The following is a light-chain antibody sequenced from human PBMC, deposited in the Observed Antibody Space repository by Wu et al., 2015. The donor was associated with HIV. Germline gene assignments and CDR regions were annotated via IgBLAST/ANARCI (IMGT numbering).Light chain of an antibody. CDR2: GAS. V-gene: IGKV3-20*01. Sequence: ELVLTQSPGTLSLSPGERATLSCRASQSVSSSKLAWHQQKPGQGPRLLIYGASNRATGIPDRFSGSGSGTDFTLTISRLEPEDFVVYYCQQYGSSPVTFGPGTKVEIK. CDR3: QQYGSSPVT. J-gene: IGKJ1*01. CDR1: QSVSSSK.